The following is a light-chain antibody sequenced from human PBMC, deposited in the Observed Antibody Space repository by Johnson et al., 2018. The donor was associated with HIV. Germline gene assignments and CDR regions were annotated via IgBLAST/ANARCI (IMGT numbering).Light chain of an antibody. CDR2: EDY. Sequence: QSVLTQPPSVSAAPGQRVNISCSGHSSNIENYFVSWYQQLPGAAPRLLIYEDYKRPSGIPDRFSGSKSGTSATLAITGLQTGDEADYYCGTWDSSLGAWVFGTGTKVTVL. V-gene: IGLV1-51*02. CDR1: SSNIENYF. CDR3: GTWDSSLGAWV. J-gene: IGLJ1*01.